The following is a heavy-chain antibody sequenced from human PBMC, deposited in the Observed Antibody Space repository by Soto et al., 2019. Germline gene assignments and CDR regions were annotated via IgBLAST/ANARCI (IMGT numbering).Heavy chain of an antibody. J-gene: IGHJ5*02. CDR2: TYYRSKWYN. Sequence: KQSQTLSLTCAISGDSVSSNSAAWNWIRQSPSRGLEWLGRTYYRSKWYNDYAVSVKSRITINPDTSKNQFSLQLNSVTPEDTAVYYCARAGFSSSWRTGNWFDPWGQGTLVTVSS. CDR1: GDSVSSNSAA. CDR3: ARAGFSSSWRTGNWFDP. D-gene: IGHD6-13*01. V-gene: IGHV6-1*01.